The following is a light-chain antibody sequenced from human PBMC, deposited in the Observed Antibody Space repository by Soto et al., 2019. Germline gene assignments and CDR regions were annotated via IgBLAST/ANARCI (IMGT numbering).Light chain of an antibody. CDR1: PSAIGTNT. CDR3: ATWSGGLNGRYV. V-gene: IGLV1-44*01. Sequence: QSVLSQQPSASGTPGQRVTISCSGSPSAIGTNTVNWYQHLPGSAPKLLIYIDDQRPSGVPDRFSASKSGTSASLAISGLQSEDEADYYCATWSGGLNGRYVFGTGTKVTVL. CDR2: IDD. J-gene: IGLJ1*01.